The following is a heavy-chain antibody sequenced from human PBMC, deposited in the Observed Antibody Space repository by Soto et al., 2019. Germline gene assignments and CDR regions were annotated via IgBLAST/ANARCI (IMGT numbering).Heavy chain of an antibody. D-gene: IGHD2-2*01. V-gene: IGHV4-34*01. Sequence: SETLSLTCAVYGGSFSGYYWSWIRQPPGKGLEWIGEINHSGSTNYNPSLKSRVTISVDTSKNQFSLKLSSVTAADTAVYYCARVPVLGVPAATDYYYYYMDVWGKGTTVTVSS. CDR3: ARVPVLGVPAATDYYYYYMDV. CDR2: INHSGST. CDR1: GGSFSGYY. J-gene: IGHJ6*03.